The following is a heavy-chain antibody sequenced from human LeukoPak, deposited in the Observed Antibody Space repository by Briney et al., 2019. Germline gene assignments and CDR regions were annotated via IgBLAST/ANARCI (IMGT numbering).Heavy chain of an antibody. CDR3: ARFHYYDSSGYRDAFDI. J-gene: IGHJ3*02. V-gene: IGHV4-39*01. D-gene: IGHD3-22*01. CDR2: ICYSGST. CDR1: GGSISSSSYY. Sequence: KPSETLSLTCTVSGGSISSSSYYWGWIRQPTGKGLDCFGSICYSGSTYYNPSLKSRVTISVDTSKNQFPLKLSSVTAADTAVYYCARFHYYDSSGYRDAFDIWGQGTMVTVSP.